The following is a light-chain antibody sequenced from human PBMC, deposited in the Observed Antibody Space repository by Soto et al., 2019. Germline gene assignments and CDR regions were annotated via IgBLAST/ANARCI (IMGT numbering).Light chain of an antibody. J-gene: IGKJ5*01. CDR2: GAS. V-gene: IGKV3-11*01. Sequence: EIVITHSPATLSFSRVGRAALSCRASQSLSDTLAWYQQKPGQAPRLLIYGASTRAPGFPARFSGSGSGTDFTLTISSLEPEDFAVYYCQQRSNWPPTFGQGTRLEIK. CDR3: QQRSNWPPT. CDR1: QSLSDT.